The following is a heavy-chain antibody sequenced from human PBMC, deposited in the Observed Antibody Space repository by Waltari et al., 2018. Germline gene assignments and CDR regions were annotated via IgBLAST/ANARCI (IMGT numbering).Heavy chain of an antibody. Sequence: QLQLQESGPGLVKAPETLSLTCIVYGAPITSSSSSWGWICQPPGKGLEWIGSTGSTYHNPSLKSRVTISVDTSKSQFSLKLSSVTAADTAVYYCVRQGSGGRAFDIWGLGTMVTVSS. CDR3: VRQGSGGRAFDI. CDR2: TGST. V-gene: IGHV4-39*01. J-gene: IGHJ3*02. D-gene: IGHD3-10*01. CDR1: GAPITSSSSS.